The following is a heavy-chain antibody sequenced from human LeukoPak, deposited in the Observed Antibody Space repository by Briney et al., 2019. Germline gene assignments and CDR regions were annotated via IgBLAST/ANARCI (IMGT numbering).Heavy chain of an antibody. D-gene: IGHD2-21*01. V-gene: IGHV1-69*06. CDR3: ARVKHPLLIDLIYYYYYMDV. CDR1: GGTFSSYA. Sequence: GASVKVSCKASGGTFSSYAISWVRQAPGQGLEWMGGIIPIFGTANYAQKFQGRVTITADKSTSTAYMELSSLRSEDTAVYYCARVKHPLLIDLIYYYYYMDVWGKGTTVTVSS. CDR2: IIPIFGTA. J-gene: IGHJ6*03.